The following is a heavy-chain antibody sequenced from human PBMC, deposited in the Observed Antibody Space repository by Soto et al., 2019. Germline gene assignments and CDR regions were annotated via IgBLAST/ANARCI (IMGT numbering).Heavy chain of an antibody. CDR3: ARGRTVTIFGVINQYVLDN. CDR2: SHHSGLT. J-gene: IGHJ4*01. CDR1: GGSVRSINDY. V-gene: IGHV4-61*01. Sequence: QVQLQQSGPGLVKPSETLSLSCTVSGGSVRSINDYWSWLRQAPEKGLEWIGYSHHSGLTNYSPSLKSRVTISVDMSKNQFSLKLRSATAADTAVYYCARGRTVTIFGVINQYVLDNWGQGVLVTVSS. D-gene: IGHD3-3*01.